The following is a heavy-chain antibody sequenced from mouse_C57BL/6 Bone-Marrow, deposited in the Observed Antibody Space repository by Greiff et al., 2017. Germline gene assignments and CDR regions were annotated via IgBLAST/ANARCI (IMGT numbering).Heavy chain of an antibody. CDR1: GYTFTDYE. CDR3: TRRDYYGSSYRWYFDV. J-gene: IGHJ1*03. CDR2: IDPETGGT. V-gene: IGHV1-15*01. D-gene: IGHD1-1*01. Sequence: VQLKESGAELVRPGASVTLSCKASGYTFTDYEMHWVKQTPVHGLEWIGAIDPETGGTAYNQKFKGKAILTADKSSSTAYMELRSLTSEDSAVYYCTRRDYYGSSYRWYFDVWGTGTTVTVSS.